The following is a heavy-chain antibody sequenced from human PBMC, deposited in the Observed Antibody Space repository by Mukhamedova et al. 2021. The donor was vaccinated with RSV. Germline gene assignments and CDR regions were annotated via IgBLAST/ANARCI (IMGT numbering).Heavy chain of an antibody. D-gene: IGHD1-1*01. CDR2: IKSSTHGGTS. J-gene: IGHJ4*02. V-gene: IGHV3-15*01. CDR3: TTNGNF. Sequence: GKGLEWVGRIKSSTHGGTSDYAAPVKGRFIISRDDSKNTLSLQMNNLKTEDTAVYFCTTNGNFWGQGTLVTVSS.